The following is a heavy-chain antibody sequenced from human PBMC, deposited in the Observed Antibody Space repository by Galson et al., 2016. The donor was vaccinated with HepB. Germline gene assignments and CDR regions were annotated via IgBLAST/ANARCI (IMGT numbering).Heavy chain of an antibody. CDR1: GFTFSSYA. J-gene: IGHJ3*02. V-gene: IGHV3-23*01. D-gene: IGHD3-22*01. CDR2: ISGSGGST. Sequence: SLRLSCAASGFTFSSYAISWVRQAPGKGLEWVSAISGSGGSTYYADSVKGRFTISRDNSKNTLYLQMNSLRAEDTAVYYCAREGVYYYDSSGYSDAFDIWGQGTMGTVSS. CDR3: AREGVYYYDSSGYSDAFDI.